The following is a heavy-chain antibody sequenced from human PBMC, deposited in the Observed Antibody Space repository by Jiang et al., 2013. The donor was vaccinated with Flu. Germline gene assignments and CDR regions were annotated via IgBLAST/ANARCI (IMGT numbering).Heavy chain of an antibody. CDR3: ARGRTPTLFRAVAFDP. Sequence: VQLLESGGGLVRPGGSLRLSCAASGFTFSGYYMSWIRQAPGKGPEWISHISSSGTTTYYADSLKGRFTISRDNAKNSLYLQMNSLRAEDTAIYYCARGRTPTLFRAVAFDP. CDR2: ISSSGTTT. V-gene: IGHV3-11*01. CDR1: GFTFSGYY. D-gene: IGHD3-10*01. J-gene: IGHJ5*02.